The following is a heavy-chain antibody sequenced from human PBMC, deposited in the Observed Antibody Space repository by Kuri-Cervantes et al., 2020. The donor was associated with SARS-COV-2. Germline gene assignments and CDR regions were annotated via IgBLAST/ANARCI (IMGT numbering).Heavy chain of an antibody. CDR3: ATKGGGGLRFLEWLWGPWFDP. CDR1: GYTLTELS. CDR2: FDPEDGET. D-gene: IGHD3-3*01. V-gene: IGHV1-24*01. J-gene: IGHJ5*02. Sequence: ASVKVSCKVSGYTLTELSMHWVRQAPGKGLEWMGGFDPEDGETIYAQKFQGRVTMTEDTSTDTAYVELSSLRSEDTAVYYCATKGGGGLRFLEWLWGPWFDPWGQGTLVTVSS.